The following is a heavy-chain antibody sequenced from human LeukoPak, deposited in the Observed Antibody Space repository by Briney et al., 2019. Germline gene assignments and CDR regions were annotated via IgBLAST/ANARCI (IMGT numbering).Heavy chain of an antibody. CDR3: VRVPTGYYYMDV. V-gene: IGHV1-18*01. CDR2: ISAYNGNT. CDR1: GYTFTSYG. D-gene: IGHD3-9*01. J-gene: IGHJ6*03. Sequence: ASVKVSCKASGYTFTSYGISWVRQAPGQGLEWMGWISAYNGNTNYAQKLQGRVTMTTDTSTSTAYMELRSLRSDDTAVYYCVRVPTGYYYMDVWGKGTTVTVSS.